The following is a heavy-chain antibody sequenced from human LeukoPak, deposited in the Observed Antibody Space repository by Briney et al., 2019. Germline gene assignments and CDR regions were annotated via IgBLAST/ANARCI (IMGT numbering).Heavy chain of an antibody. Sequence: GGSLRLSCGASGFTFDDYGMSWVRQAPGKGLEWVSGINWNGGSIGYADSVKGRFTISRDNAKNSLYLQMNSLRAEDTALYYCARDRSGTAMPSYYVDYWGQGTLVTVSS. J-gene: IGHJ4*02. D-gene: IGHD5-18*01. CDR2: INWNGGSI. CDR1: GFTFDDYG. V-gene: IGHV3-20*04. CDR3: ARDRSGTAMPSYYVDY.